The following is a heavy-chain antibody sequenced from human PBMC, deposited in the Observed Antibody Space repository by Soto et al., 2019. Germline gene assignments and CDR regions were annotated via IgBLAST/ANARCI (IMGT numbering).Heavy chain of an antibody. CDR3: ARTFVASGNYYNDY. J-gene: IGHJ4*02. CDR2: ISGSGGST. Sequence: EVQLLESGGGLIQPGGSLRLSCAASGVSFTSYGMSWVRQGPGKGLEWVSGISGSGGSTYYADSVKGRFTISRDNAKNSLYLQVNRLRAEDTAVYYCARTFVASGNYYNDYWGQGTLVTVSS. V-gene: IGHV3-23*01. CDR1: GVSFTSYG. D-gene: IGHD3-10*01.